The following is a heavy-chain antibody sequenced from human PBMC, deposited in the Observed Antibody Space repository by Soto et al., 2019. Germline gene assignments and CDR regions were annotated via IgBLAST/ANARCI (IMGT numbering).Heavy chain of an antibody. CDR3: ARGFPSMTYYGEYYFDY. CDR2: FYSGGST. V-gene: IGHV3-53*01. CDR1: GFTVSTNY. Sequence: GSLRLSCEAFGFTVSTNYMSWVRQTPGKGLEWVSVFYSGGSTFYADSVKGRFTISRDNSRNTLYLQMRSLRAEDTAVYYCARGFPSMTYYGEYYFDYWGQGTLVTAPQ. D-gene: IGHD3-10*01. J-gene: IGHJ4*02.